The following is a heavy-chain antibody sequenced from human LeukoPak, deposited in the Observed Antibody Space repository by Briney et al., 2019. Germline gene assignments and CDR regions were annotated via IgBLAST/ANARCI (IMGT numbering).Heavy chain of an antibody. D-gene: IGHD2-15*01. Sequence: SETLSLTCTVSGGSISSYYWSWIRQPPGKGLEWIGYIYYSGSTNYNPSLKSRVTISVDTSKNQFSLKLSSVTAADTAVYYCARLVEAATPTYYFDYWGQGTLVTASS. CDR3: ARLVEAATPTYYFDY. J-gene: IGHJ4*02. CDR2: IYYSGST. V-gene: IGHV4-59*08. CDR1: GGSISSYY.